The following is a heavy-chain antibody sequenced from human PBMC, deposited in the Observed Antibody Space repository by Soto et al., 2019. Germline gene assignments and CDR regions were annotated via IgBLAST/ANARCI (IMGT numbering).Heavy chain of an antibody. D-gene: IGHD2-21*01. CDR1: GFTFSDHY. CDR3: SRGGGGGVLDH. Sequence: QVQLVESGGGLVKSGGSLRLSCATSGFTFSDHYMSWIRQAPGKGLEFISYISPGGRYTNYGDSVKGRFTISRDNAKNSLFLQVNTLRDEDTAVYYCSRGGGGGVLDHWGKGTSVTVS. CDR2: ISPGGRYT. J-gene: IGHJ4*02. V-gene: IGHV3-11*05.